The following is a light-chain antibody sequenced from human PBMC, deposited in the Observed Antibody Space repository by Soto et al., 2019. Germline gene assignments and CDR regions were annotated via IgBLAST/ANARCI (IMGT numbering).Light chain of an antibody. J-gene: IGLJ1*01. CDR2: EVT. CDR3: SSHTSGRTRV. V-gene: IGLV2-14*01. Sequence: QSVLTQPASVSGSPGQSIAISCTGTSSDVGGYDYVSWYQQQPDKAPKLTIYEVTKRPSGVSNRFSGSKSGNTASLTISGLQAEDEADYYCSSHTSGRTRVFGTGTKVTVL. CDR1: SSDVGGYDY.